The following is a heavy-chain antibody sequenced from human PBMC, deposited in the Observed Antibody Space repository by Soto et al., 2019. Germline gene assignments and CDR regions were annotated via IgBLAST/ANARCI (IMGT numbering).Heavy chain of an antibody. CDR3: AKDSGYEIGSFDY. CDR2: ISYDGSNK. V-gene: IGHV3-30*18. J-gene: IGHJ4*02. Sequence: QVQLVESGGGVVQPGRSLRLSCAASGFTFSSYGMHWVRQAPGKGLEWVAVISYDGSNKYYADSVKGRFTISRDNSKNTLYLQMNSLRGESTAVSYCAKDSGYEIGSFDYWGQGTLVTVSS. CDR1: GFTFSSYG. D-gene: IGHD5-12*01.